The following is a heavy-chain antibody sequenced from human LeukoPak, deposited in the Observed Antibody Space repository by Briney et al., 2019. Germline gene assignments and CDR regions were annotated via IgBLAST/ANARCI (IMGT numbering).Heavy chain of an antibody. Sequence: ASVKVSCKASGYTFTSYDVNWVRQATGQGLEWMGWMDPNSGNTGYAQKFQGRVTMTRNTSISTAYMELSSLRSEDTAVYYCASGTRPVLRFLEWLPRTYYYYGMDVWGQGTTVTVSS. V-gene: IGHV1-8*01. CDR1: GYTFTSYD. CDR2: MDPNSGNT. CDR3: ASGTRPVLRFLEWLPRTYYYYGMDV. D-gene: IGHD3-3*01. J-gene: IGHJ6*02.